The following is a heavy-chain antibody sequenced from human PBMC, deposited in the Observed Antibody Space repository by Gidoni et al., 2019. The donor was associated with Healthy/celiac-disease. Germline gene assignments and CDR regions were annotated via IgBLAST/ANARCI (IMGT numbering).Heavy chain of an antibody. CDR3: ARGRSPRLYYYYDGMDV. V-gene: IGHV4-34*01. J-gene: IGHJ6*02. CDR1: GGSFSGSY. D-gene: IGHD5-12*01. Sequence: QVQLQQWGAGLLKPSETLSLTCAVYGGSFSGSYWSWIRQPPGKGLEWIGEINHSGSTNYNPSRKSRVTISVDTSKNQFSLKLSSVTAADTAVYYCARGRSPRLYYYYDGMDVWGQGTTVTVSS. CDR2: INHSGST.